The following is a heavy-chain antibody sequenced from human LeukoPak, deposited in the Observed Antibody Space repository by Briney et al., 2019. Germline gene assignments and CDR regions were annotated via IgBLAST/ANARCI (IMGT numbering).Heavy chain of an antibody. CDR2: IYTGGTT. D-gene: IGHD6-6*01. CDR1: GFTVTSNH. J-gene: IGHJ4*02. Sequence: GGSLRLSCAASGFTVTSNHMNWVRQAPGKGLEWVSIIYTGGTTHYADSLEDRFTISRDDSINTLYLQMNSLRAEDTAVYYCARDSSSYYFGYWGQGTLVTVSS. V-gene: IGHV3-66*01. CDR3: ARDSSSYYFGY.